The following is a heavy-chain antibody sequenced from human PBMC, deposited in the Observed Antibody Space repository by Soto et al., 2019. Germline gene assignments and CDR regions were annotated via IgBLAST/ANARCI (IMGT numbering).Heavy chain of an antibody. CDR1: GYSFTSYW. Sequence: PGESLKISCKGSGYSFTSYWIGWVRQMPGKDLEWMGIIYPGDSDTRYSPSFQGQVTISADKSISTAYLQWSSLKASDTAMYYCARGPRYDFWSGYYTPRVDYWGQGTLVTVSS. D-gene: IGHD3-3*01. CDR2: IYPGDSDT. V-gene: IGHV5-51*01. CDR3: ARGPRYDFWSGYYTPRVDY. J-gene: IGHJ4*02.